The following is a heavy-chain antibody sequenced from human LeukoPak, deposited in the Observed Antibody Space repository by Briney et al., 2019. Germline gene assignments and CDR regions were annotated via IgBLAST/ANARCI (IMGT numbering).Heavy chain of an antibody. V-gene: IGHV4-59*08. D-gene: IGHD1-26*01. CDR2: IYSSGST. CDR3: ARVVRGGLPLDY. J-gene: IGHJ4*02. CDR1: GASINSYY. Sequence: SETLSLTCTVSGASINSYYWSWIRQPPGKGLEWIGYIYSSGSTNYNPSLKSRVTISVDTSKNQFSLKLSSVTAADTAVYYCARVVRGGLPLDYWGQGTLVTVSS.